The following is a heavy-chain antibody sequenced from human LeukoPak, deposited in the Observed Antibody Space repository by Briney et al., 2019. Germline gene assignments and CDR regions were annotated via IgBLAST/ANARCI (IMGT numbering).Heavy chain of an antibody. CDR1: GFTVSSNY. V-gene: IGHV3-53*01. J-gene: IGHJ4*02. CDR2: IYSGGST. Sequence: GGSLRLSCAASGFTVSSNYMSWVRQAPGKGLEWVSVIYSGGSTYYADSVKGRFTISRDNSKNTLYLQMNSLRAEDTAVYYCAKRGKDRALYYFDYWGQGTLVTVSS. D-gene: IGHD2-15*01. CDR3: AKRGKDRALYYFDY.